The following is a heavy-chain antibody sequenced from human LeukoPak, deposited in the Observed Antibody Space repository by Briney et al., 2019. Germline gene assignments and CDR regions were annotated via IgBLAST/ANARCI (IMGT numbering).Heavy chain of an antibody. Sequence: GRSLRLSCAASGFTFSSYAMHWVRQAPGKGLEWVAVISYDGSNKYYADSVKGRFTISRDNAKNSLYLQMSSLRAEDTAVYYCARVLGDILTAYYPIDYWGQGTLVTVSS. V-gene: IGHV3-30*04. CDR1: GFTFSSYA. D-gene: IGHD3-9*01. CDR2: ISYDGSNK. CDR3: ARVLGDILTAYYPIDY. J-gene: IGHJ4*02.